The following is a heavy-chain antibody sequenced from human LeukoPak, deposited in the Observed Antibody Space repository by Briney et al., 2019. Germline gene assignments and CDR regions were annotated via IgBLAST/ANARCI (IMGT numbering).Heavy chain of an antibody. CDR3: ARRGGSYSHSDF. Sequence: ASLKVSCKASGYTFSSYGIIWVRQAPGQGLEWKGWVSAFNGNTDYAPKLQGRVTMTTDTSATTAYMELRSLTSDDTAVYYCARRGGSYSHSDFWGQGTLVTVSS. J-gene: IGHJ4*02. V-gene: IGHV1-18*01. D-gene: IGHD1-26*01. CDR1: GYTFSSYG. CDR2: VSAFNGNT.